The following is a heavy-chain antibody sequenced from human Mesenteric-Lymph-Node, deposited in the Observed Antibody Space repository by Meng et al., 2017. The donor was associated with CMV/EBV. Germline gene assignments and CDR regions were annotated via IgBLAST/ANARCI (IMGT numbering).Heavy chain of an antibody. D-gene: IGHD7-27*01. CDR3: ARETGLSELDY. J-gene: IGHJ4*02. V-gene: IGHV3-21*01. Sequence: GESLKISCAASGFTFSSYSMNWVRQAPGKGLEWVSSISSSSSYIYYADSVKGRFTISRDNAKNSLYLQMNSLRAEDTAVYYCARETGLSELDYWGQGTLVTVSS. CDR2: ISSSSSYI. CDR1: GFTFSSYS.